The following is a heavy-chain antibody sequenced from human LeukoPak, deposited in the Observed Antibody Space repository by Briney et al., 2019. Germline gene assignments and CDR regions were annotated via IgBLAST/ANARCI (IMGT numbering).Heavy chain of an antibody. CDR1: GYSFTTYW. V-gene: IGHV5-51*01. Sequence: GESLKISCKGSGYSFTTYWIGWVRQMPGKGLEWMGIIYPGDSDTKYSPSFQGQVTISADKSTSTAYLQWSSLKASDTAMYYCARPYDSTGYRFDYWGQGTLVTVSS. J-gene: IGHJ4*02. CDR2: IYPGDSDT. CDR3: ARPYDSTGYRFDY. D-gene: IGHD3-22*01.